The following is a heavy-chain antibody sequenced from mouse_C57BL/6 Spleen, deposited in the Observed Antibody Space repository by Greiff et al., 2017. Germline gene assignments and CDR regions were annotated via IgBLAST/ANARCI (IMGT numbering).Heavy chain of an antibody. CDR1: GFTFSSYA. Sequence: DVKLVESGGGLVKPGGSLKLSCAASGFTFSSYAMSWVRQTPEKRLEWVATISDGGSYTYYPDNVKGRFTISRDNAKNNLYLQMSHLKSEDTAMYYCAREGITTVVATDYYAMDYWGQGTSVTVSS. CDR2: ISDGGSYT. CDR3: AREGITTVVATDYYAMDY. J-gene: IGHJ4*01. V-gene: IGHV5-4*01. D-gene: IGHD1-1*01.